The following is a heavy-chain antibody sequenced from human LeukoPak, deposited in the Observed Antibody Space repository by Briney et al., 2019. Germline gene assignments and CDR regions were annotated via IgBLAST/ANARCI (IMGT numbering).Heavy chain of an antibody. J-gene: IGHJ4*02. CDR1: GFTFSSYA. CDR2: ISGGGATT. D-gene: IGHD4-17*01. CDR3: AKVAPVTTVTTYLDY. V-gene: IGHV3-23*01. Sequence: GGSLRLSCAASGFTFSSYAMTWVRQAPGKGLEWVSDISGGGATTFYADSVKGRFTISRDNSKNTLYLQLSSLRAEDTAVYYCAKVAPVTTVTTYLDYWGQGSLVTVSS.